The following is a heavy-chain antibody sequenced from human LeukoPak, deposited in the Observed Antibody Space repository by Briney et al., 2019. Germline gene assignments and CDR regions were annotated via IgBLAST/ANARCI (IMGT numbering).Heavy chain of an antibody. J-gene: IGHJ4*02. Sequence: GGSLRLSCAGSGFTFSSYAMSWVRQAPGMGLEWVSSIGSSGDITYYADSVKGRFTISRDNSKDTLYLQMNSLRAEDTAVYYCAKDIDNGDYVVYWGQGTLVTASS. CDR2: IGSSGDIT. CDR1: GFTFSSYA. V-gene: IGHV3-23*01. CDR3: AKDIDNGDYVVY. D-gene: IGHD4-17*01.